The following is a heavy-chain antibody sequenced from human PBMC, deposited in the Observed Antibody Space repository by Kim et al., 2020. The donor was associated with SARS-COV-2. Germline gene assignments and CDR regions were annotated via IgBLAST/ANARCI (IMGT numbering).Heavy chain of an antibody. CDR3: ARAPKATAGVCDL. Sequence: GGSLRLSCAASGFAFSTYDMHWVRQVAGGGLEWVSAIGITGDTYYQDSVRGRFTMSRDNAKNSLYIQMDSLTTGDTALYYCARAPKATAGVCDLWGQGTGVTVPS. CDR2: IGITGDT. CDR1: GFAFSTYD. J-gene: IGHJ3*01. V-gene: IGHV3-13*01. D-gene: IGHD6-13*01.